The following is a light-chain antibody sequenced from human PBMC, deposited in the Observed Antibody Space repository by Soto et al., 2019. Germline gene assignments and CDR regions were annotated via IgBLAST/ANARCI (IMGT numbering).Light chain of an antibody. Sequence: DIPMTQSPSSLSASVGDRVTITCRASQSISSYLNWYQQKPGQPPKLLIYWASTRESGVPDRFSGSGSGTDFTLTISSLQAEDVAVYYCQQYYSTPWTFGQGTKVEIK. CDR1: QSISSY. V-gene: IGKV4-1*01. CDR2: WAS. J-gene: IGKJ1*01. CDR3: QQYYSTPWT.